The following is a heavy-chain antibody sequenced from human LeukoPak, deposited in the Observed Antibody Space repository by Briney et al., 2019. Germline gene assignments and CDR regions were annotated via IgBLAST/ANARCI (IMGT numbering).Heavy chain of an antibody. CDR3: ASDVGD. V-gene: IGHV3-74*01. J-gene: IGHJ4*02. Sequence: PGGSPRLSCAASGFSISSYWMHWVRQDPGKRLVWVSRISGDGSTTTYADSVKGRFTISRDIAKNTLYLQMSSLRAEDTAVYYCASDVGDWGQGTLVTVSS. CDR1: GFSISSYW. D-gene: IGHD3-10*01. CDR2: ISGDGSTT.